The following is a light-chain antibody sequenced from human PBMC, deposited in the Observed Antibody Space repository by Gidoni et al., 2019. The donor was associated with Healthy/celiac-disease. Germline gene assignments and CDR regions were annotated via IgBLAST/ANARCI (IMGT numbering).Light chain of an antibody. CDR3: SSYTSSSTWV. CDR2: DFS. J-gene: IGLJ3*02. CDR1: SSDVGGYNY. Sequence: QSALTQPASVSGSPGQSITISCTGTSSDVGGYNYVSWYQQHPGKAPNLMIYDFSKRPSGVSNRFSGSKSGNTASLTISGLQAKDEADYYCSSYTSSSTWVFGGGTKLTVL. V-gene: IGLV2-14*01.